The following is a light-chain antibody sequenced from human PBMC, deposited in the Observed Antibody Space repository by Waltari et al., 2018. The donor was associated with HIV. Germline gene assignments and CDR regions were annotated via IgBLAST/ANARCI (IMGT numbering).Light chain of an antibody. CDR1: QSVSSN. CDR2: GAS. CDR3: QQYNNWPPWT. J-gene: IGKJ1*01. V-gene: IGKV3-15*01. Sequence: EIVMTQSPATLSVSPGERATLPCRASQSVSSNLAWYQQKPGQAPRLLIYGASTRATGIPDRFSGSGSGTEFTLTISGLQSEDFAVYYCQQYNNWPPWTFGQGTKVEIK.